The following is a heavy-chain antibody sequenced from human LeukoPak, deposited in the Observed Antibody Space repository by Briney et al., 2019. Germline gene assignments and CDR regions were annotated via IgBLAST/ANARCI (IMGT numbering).Heavy chain of an antibody. Sequence: GGSLRLSCAASGFTVSSNYMSWVRQAPGKGLEWVSAIYSGGSTYYADSVKGRFTISRDNSKNTLYLQMNSLRAEDTAVYYCARTTVTSRRGGYFDYWGQGTLVTVSS. CDR2: IYSGGST. J-gene: IGHJ4*02. V-gene: IGHV3-53*01. CDR3: ARTTVTSRRGGYFDY. D-gene: IGHD4-17*01. CDR1: GFTVSSNY.